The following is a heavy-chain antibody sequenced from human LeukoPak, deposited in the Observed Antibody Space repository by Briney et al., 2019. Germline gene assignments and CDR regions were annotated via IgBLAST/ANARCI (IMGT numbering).Heavy chain of an antibody. J-gene: IGHJ4*02. CDR1: GGSFSGYY. CDR3: ARGRDILTGYTRRAFDY. D-gene: IGHD3-9*01. Sequence: SETLSLTCAVYGGSFSGYYWSWIRQLPGKGLEWIGEINHSGSTNYNPSLKSRVTISVDTSKNQFSLKLSSVTAADTAVYYCARGRDILTGYTRRAFDYWGQGTLVTVSS. CDR2: INHSGST. V-gene: IGHV4-34*01.